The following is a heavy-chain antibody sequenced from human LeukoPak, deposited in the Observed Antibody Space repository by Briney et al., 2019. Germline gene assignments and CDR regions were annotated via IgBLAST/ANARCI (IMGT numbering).Heavy chain of an antibody. CDR2: INLGIT. D-gene: IGHD3-9*01. V-gene: IGHV4-34*01. Sequence: PSETLSLTCSVYGDSFSSYYWTWIRQSPGKGLEWIGEINLGITRTNHSLQSRLSISADTSNNLSSLRGGSVTAAETAVYYCARVRGGTADISTGYYELNGMDVWGQGTTVIVSS. J-gene: IGHJ6*02. CDR3: ARVRGGTADISTGYYELNGMDV. CDR1: GDSFSSYY.